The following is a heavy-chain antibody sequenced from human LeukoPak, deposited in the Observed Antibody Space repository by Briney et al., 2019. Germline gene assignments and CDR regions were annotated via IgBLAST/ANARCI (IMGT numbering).Heavy chain of an antibody. CDR1: GGSISSSSYY. J-gene: IGHJ6*03. CDR3: ARTTEGYAGGPGYSYYYYMDV. Sequence: SETLSLTCTVSGGSISSSSYYWGWIRQPPGKGLEWIGYIYYSGSTHYNPSLKSRVTISVDTSKHQVSLKLRSVTAADTAVYYCARTTEGYAGGPGYSYYYYMDVWGKGTTVTISS. D-gene: IGHD5-12*01. CDR2: IYYSGST. V-gene: IGHV4-61*05.